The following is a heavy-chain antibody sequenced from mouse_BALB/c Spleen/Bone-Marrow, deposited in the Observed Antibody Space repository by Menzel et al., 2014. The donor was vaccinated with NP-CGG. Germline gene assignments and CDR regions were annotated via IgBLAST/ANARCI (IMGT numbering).Heavy chain of an antibody. CDR1: GYTFTSYW. CDR3: ARQITTVDYAMDY. CDR2: INPSTGYT. D-gene: IGHD1-1*01. V-gene: IGHV1-7*01. Sequence: QVQLQQSGAELAKPGASVKMPCKASGYTFTSYWMHWVKQRPGQGLEWIGYINPSTGYTEYNQKFKDKATLTADKSSSTAYMQLSSLTSEDSAVYYCARQITTVDYAMDYWGQGTSVTVSS. J-gene: IGHJ4*01.